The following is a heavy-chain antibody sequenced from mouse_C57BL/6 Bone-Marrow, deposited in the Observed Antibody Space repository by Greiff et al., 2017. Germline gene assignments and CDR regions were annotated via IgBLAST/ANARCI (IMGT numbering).Heavy chain of an antibody. CDR1: GFSLSTFGMA. CDR3: GRIYYRNPAWFAY. V-gene: IGHV8-8*01. CDR2: IWWDDDK. J-gene: IGHJ3*01. Sequence: QVTLNVSGPGILQPSQTLSLTCSFSGFSLSTFGMAVGWLRQPSGQGLEWLAHIWWDDDKYYNPALKSLLTISKDTSKNQVFLKIANVDTAATATDYCGRIYYRNPAWFAYWGQGTLVTVAA. D-gene: IGHD2-5*01.